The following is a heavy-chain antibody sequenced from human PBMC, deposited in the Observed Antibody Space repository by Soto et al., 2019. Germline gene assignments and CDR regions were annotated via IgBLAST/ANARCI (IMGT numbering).Heavy chain of an antibody. J-gene: IGHJ5*02. Sequence: QEQLVQSGAEVKKPGASVKVSCKASGYTFTSYYIHWVRQVPGQGLEWMGMIDPSGVTTKSAQKFQGRFTLTKDTSTSTVYMELSSLTTEDTAVYYCARLFVKSFDPWGQGTLVTVSS. V-gene: IGHV1-46*01. CDR2: IDPSGVTT. CDR3: ARLFVKSFDP. CDR1: GYTFTSYY.